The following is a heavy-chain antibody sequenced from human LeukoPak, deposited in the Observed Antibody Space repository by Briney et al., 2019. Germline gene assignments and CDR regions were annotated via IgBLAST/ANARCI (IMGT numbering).Heavy chain of an antibody. V-gene: IGHV3-30-3*01. J-gene: IGHJ4*02. D-gene: IGHD2-21*02. CDR3: ARVREASKEVTGASDY. CDR1: AFTFSSYA. CDR2: ISYDGSNK. Sequence: GRSLRLSCAASAFTFSSYAVHWVRQAPGKGLEWVAVISYDGSNKYYADSVKGRFTISRDNSKSTLYLQMNSLRAEDTAVYYCARVREASKEVTGASDYWGQGTLVTVSS.